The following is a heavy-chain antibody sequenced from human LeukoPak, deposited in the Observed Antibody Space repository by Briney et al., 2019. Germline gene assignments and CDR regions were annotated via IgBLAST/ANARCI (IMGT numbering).Heavy chain of an antibody. CDR2: ISGGGGST. Sequence: GGSLRLSCAASAFTFSSYAMTWVRQAPGKGLEWVSAISGGGGSTYYADSVKGRFTISRDNSKNTLYLQMNSLRAEDTAVYYCARDEVAGTLGTSVDYWGQGTLVTVSS. CDR1: AFTFSSYA. J-gene: IGHJ4*02. V-gene: IGHV3-23*01. D-gene: IGHD6-19*01. CDR3: ARDEVAGTLGTSVDY.